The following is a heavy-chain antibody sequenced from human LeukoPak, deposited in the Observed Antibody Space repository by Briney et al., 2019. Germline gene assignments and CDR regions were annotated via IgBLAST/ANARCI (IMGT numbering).Heavy chain of an antibody. Sequence: SGTLSLTCAVSGGSISSRNWWSWVRQPPGKGLEWIGEIYHSGSTKYNPSLKSRVTISVDKSKNQFSLKLSSVTAADTAVYYCSRENGAFSPFGYWGQGILVTV. CDR2: IYHSGST. J-gene: IGHJ4*02. CDR3: SRENGAFSPFGY. CDR1: GGSISSRNW. V-gene: IGHV4-4*02. D-gene: IGHD2-8*01.